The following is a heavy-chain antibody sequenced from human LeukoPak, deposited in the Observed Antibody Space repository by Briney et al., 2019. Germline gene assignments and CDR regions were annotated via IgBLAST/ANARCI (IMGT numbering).Heavy chain of an antibody. CDR1: GFTFSSYS. V-gene: IGHV3-21*01. Sequence: GGSLRLSCAASGFTFSSYSMNWVRQAPGKGLEWVSSISSSSSYIYYADSVKGRFTISRDNAKNSLYLQMNSLRAEDTAVYYCARDVGVATIRAEAVAGPACDYWGQGTLVTVSS. J-gene: IGHJ4*02. D-gene: IGHD5-12*01. CDR2: ISSSSSYI. CDR3: ARDVGVATIRAEAVAGPACDY.